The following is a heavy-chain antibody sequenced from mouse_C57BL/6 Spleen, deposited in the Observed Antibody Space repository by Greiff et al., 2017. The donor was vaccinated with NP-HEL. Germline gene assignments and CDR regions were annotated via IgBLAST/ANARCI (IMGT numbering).Heavy chain of an antibody. J-gene: IGHJ3*01. Sequence: QVQLQQSGPELVKPGASVKISCKASGYAFSSSWMNWVKQRPGKSLEWIGRIYPGDGDTNYNGKFKGKATLTADKSSSTAYMQLSSLTSEDSAVYFCARGDYYYGSSSFAYWGQGLWSLSLQ. D-gene: IGHD1-1*01. CDR1: GYAFSSSW. CDR3: ARGDYYYGSSSFAY. CDR2: IYPGDGDT. V-gene: IGHV1-82*01.